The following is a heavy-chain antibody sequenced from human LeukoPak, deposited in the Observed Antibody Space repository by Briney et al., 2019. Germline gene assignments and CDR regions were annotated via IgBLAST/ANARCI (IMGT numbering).Heavy chain of an antibody. CDR3: ARIHWKRSTVTTGDI. CDR1: GYTFTGYY. CDR2: INPNSGGT. Sequence: GASVKVSCKASGYTFTGYYMHWVRQAPGQGLEWMGWINPNSGGTNYAQKFQGRVTMTRDTSISTAYMELSRLRSDDTAVYYCARIHWKRSTVTTGDIWGQGTMVTVSS. D-gene: IGHD4-17*01. V-gene: IGHV1-2*02. J-gene: IGHJ3*02.